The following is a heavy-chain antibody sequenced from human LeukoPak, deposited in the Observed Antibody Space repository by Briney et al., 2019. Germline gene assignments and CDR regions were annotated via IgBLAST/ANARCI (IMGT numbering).Heavy chain of an antibody. J-gene: IGHJ3*02. Sequence: ASVKVSCKASGYIFTGYLMHWIRQAPGQGLEWMGWINPNSGDTNYAQKFQGSVTMTTDTSITTAYMEVNRLTSDDMAVYYCTRGPSCGGDCLDAFDIWGQGTMIAVSS. CDR3: TRGPSCGGDCLDAFDI. D-gene: IGHD2-21*02. CDR2: INPNSGDT. CDR1: GYIFTGYL. V-gene: IGHV1-2*04.